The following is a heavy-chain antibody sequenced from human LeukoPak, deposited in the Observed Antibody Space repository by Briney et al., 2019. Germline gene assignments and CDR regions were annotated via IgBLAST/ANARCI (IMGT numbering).Heavy chain of an antibody. V-gene: IGHV3-23*01. CDR1: GFTFSDYA. Sequence: GGSLRLSCAASGFTFSDYAIAWVRQAPGKGLEWVSSISGSGGTTYYADSVRGRFTISRDNHVNTLYLQMDILRAEDTAVYYCARDRVATPYNWFDPWGQGTLVTVSS. CDR3: ARDRVATPYNWFDP. J-gene: IGHJ5*02. CDR2: ISGSGGTT. D-gene: IGHD4-23*01.